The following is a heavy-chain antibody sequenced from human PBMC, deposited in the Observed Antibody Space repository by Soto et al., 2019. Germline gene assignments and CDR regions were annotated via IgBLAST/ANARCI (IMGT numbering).Heavy chain of an antibody. CDR3: AKDRGGSGWPYFDY. V-gene: IGHV3-23*01. J-gene: IGHJ4*02. Sequence: PGGSLRLSCAASGFTFSNYAMSWARQAPGKGLEWVSTISGSGGSTYYADSVKGRFTISRDNSKNTLYLQMNSLRAEDTAVYYCAKDRGGSGWPYFDYWGQGTLVTVSS. CDR1: GFTFSNYA. D-gene: IGHD6-19*01. CDR2: ISGSGGST.